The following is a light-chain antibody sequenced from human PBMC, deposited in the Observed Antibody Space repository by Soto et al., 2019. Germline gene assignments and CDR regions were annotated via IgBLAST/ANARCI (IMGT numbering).Light chain of an antibody. CDR1: QSVSSNY. J-gene: IGKJ5*01. CDR2: GAS. V-gene: IGKV3-20*01. CDR3: HKYNSALLT. Sequence: EIVLTQSPGTLSLSPGERATLSCRASQSVSSNYLAWYQQKPGLAPRLLIYGASSRATGIPDRFSGSGSGTDFTLTISRLEPEDFATYYCHKYNSALLTFGQGTRLEIK.